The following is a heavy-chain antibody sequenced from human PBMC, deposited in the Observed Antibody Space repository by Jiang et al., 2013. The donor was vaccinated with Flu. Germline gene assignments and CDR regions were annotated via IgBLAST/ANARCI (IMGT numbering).Heavy chain of an antibody. Sequence: LLKPSETLSLTCAVSGYSISSGYYWGWIRQPPGKGLEWIGSIYHSGSTYYNPSLKSRVTISVDTSKNQFSLKLSSVTAADTAVYYCARGLMVPGSYRYFAFDIWGQGTMVTVSS. CDR3: ARGLMVPGSYRYFAFDI. D-gene: IGHD3-16*02. V-gene: IGHV4-38-2*01. CDR1: GYSISSGYY. CDR2: IYHSGST. J-gene: IGHJ3*02.